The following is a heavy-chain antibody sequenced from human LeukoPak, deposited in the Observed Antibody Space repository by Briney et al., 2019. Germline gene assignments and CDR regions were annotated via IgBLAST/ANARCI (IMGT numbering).Heavy chain of an antibody. V-gene: IGHV1-46*01. D-gene: IGHD5-24*01. CDR2: INPSGGST. J-gene: IGHJ4*02. CDR1: GDTFSYHS. CDR3: AREPRDGYNNFDY. Sequence: ASVKVSCKTFGDTFSYHSISWVRQAPGQGLEWMGIINPSGGSTTYAQKFQGRVTMTRDMSTSTVYMELSSLRSEDTAVYYCAREPRDGYNNFDYWGQGTLVTVSS.